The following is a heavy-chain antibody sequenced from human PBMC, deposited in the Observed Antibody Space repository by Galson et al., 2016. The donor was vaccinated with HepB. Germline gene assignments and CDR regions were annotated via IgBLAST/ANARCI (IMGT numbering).Heavy chain of an antibody. J-gene: IGHJ3*01. CDR3: VRTRDFWSGHYDAFDV. CDR2: IWHDGNNK. V-gene: IGHV3-33*03. D-gene: IGHD3-3*01. CDR1: GFTFSSYG. Sequence: SLRLSCAASGFTFSSYGMHWVRQPPGKGLEWVAVIWHDGNNKYYGDSVKGRFTISRDNSKNTVNLQMNYLRAEDTAVYYCVRTRDFWSGHYDAFDVWGQGTMVGVSS.